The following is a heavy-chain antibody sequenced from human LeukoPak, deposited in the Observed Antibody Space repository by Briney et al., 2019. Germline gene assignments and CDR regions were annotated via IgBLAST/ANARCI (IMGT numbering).Heavy chain of an antibody. D-gene: IGHD4-23*01. J-gene: IGHJ4*02. CDR3: ARGGYGGNFLDY. CDR2: INPNSGGT. V-gene: IGHV1-2*02. CDR1: GYTFTGHY. Sequence: ASVKVSCKSSGYTFTGHYMHWVRQAPGQGLEWMGWINPNSGGTNYAQKFQGRVNMTRDTSISTAYMELSRLRSDDTAVYYCARGGYGGNFLDYWGQGTLVTVSS.